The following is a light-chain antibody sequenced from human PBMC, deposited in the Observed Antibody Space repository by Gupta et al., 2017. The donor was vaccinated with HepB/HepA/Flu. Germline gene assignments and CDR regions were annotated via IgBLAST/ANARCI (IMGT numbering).Light chain of an antibody. CDR2: NPT. V-gene: IGKV1-17*01. CDR1: QDIRND. Sequence: DIQMTQSPSSLSASVGDRVSITCRASQDIRNDLGWFQQTPGKAPKRLIYNPTNLQSGVPSRFSGSGCGTEFTLTISILHPEDLATYYCLQNNSPPRTFGQGTKVEVK. CDR3: LQNNSPPRT. J-gene: IGKJ1*01.